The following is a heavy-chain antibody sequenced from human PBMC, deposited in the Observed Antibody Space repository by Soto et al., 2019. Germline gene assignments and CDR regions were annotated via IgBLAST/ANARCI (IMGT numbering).Heavy chain of an antibody. V-gene: IGHV4-4*02. CDR1: GVSISSSNW. Sequence: QVQLQESGPGLVKPSGTLSLTCVVSGVSISSSNWWSWVRQSPGKGLEWIGEIYHSGTANYDPSLKSRVNISVNKSKNHFSMDLNSVPAADTAVYYCARNRFDYGNKDSDYYYGLDVWGQGTTVTVSS. J-gene: IGHJ6*02. CDR2: IYHSGTA. D-gene: IGHD4-17*01. CDR3: ARNRFDYGNKDSDYYYGLDV.